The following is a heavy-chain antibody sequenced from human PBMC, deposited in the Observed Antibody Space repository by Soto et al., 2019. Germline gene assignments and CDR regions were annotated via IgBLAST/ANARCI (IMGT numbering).Heavy chain of an antibody. CDR3: ATGQQVRMADI. V-gene: IGHV3-11*03. Sequence: QVQLLESGGGLVKPGGSLRLSCAASEFTVSAYYMAWLRQAPGKGLDWISYISGDSRDTNYADSVKGRFTISRNNAKKSLYLQMNSLRVEDTAVYFCATGQQVRMADIWGQGTMVIVSS. J-gene: IGHJ3*02. CDR1: EFTVSAYY. CDR2: ISGDSRDT. D-gene: IGHD6-13*01.